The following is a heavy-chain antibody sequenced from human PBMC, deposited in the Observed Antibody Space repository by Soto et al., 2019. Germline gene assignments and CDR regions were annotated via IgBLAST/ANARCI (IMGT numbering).Heavy chain of an antibody. J-gene: IGHJ5*02. D-gene: IGHD3-10*01. Sequence: SETLSLTCTVSGGSISSGGYYWSWIRQHPGKGLEWIGYIYYSGSTYYSPSLKSRVTISVDTSKNQFSLKLSSVTAADTAVYYCAREALGFGELVGPWFDPWGQGTLVTVSS. CDR1: GGSISSGGYY. CDR2: IYYSGST. CDR3: AREALGFGELVGPWFDP. V-gene: IGHV4-31*03.